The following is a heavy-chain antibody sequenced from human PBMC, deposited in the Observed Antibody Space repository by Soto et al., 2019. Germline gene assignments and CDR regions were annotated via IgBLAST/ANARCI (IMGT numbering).Heavy chain of an antibody. J-gene: IGHJ6*02. Sequence: EVQLVETGGGLIQPGGSLSLSCAASGFTVRNSFMSWVRKPPGKGLEWISVIGTAGDTYYPGSVKGRFTISRENAKNSLYLQMNSLRAGDTAVYYCARGYCSGGSCYGYYYYGMDVWGQGTTVTVSS. D-gene: IGHD2-15*01. CDR1: GFTVRNSF. CDR2: IGTAGDT. CDR3: ARGYCSGGSCYGYYYYGMDV. V-gene: IGHV3-13*01.